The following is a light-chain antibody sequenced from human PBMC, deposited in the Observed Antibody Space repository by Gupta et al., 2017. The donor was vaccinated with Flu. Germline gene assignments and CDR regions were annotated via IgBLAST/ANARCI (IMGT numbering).Light chain of an antibody. V-gene: IGKV1-39*01. J-gene: IGKJ2*01. CDR1: QIISDY. CDR2: AAS. Sequence: GDRVTITCRASQIISDYINWYQQKPGKAPKLLIYAASSLHSGVPSTFSGSGSATDFTLTISSLQLEDFATYYCQQTYSIPHTFGQGTKLEI. CDR3: QQTYSIPHT.